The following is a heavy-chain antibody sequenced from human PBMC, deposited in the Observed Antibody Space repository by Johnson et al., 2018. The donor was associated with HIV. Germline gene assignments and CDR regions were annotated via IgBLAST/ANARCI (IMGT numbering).Heavy chain of an antibody. CDR2: IYNDGSP. CDR3: ASKYCGGGSCYAEDAFDI. V-gene: IGHV3-66*01. D-gene: IGHD2-15*01. Sequence: VQLVESGGGVVQPGGSLRLSCAASGFTVSTNYMTWVRQAPGQGLEWVSLIYNDGSPYYADSVKGSFTISRDSSTNTLYLQMNSLRADDTAVYYCASKYCGGGSCYAEDAFDIWGRGTMVTVSS. CDR1: GFTVSTNY. J-gene: IGHJ3*02.